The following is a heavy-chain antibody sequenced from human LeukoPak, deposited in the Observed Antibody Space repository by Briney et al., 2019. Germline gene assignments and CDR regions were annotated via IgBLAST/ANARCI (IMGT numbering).Heavy chain of an antibody. J-gene: IGHJ4*02. Sequence: SETLSLTCTVSGGSINSGGYYWSWIRQHPGKGLEWIGYISNSGSTYYHPSLRSRLAISVDTSKNQFSLELSSVTAADTAVYYCARSTDLAYCGGDCYRFDYWGQGTLVTVSS. D-gene: IGHD2-21*02. CDR2: ISNSGST. CDR1: GGSINSGGYY. V-gene: IGHV4-31*03. CDR3: ARSTDLAYCGGDCYRFDY.